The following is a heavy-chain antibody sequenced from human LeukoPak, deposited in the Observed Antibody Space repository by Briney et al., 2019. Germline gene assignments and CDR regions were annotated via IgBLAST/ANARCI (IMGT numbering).Heavy chain of an antibody. J-gene: IGHJ4*02. CDR2: IYHSGST. D-gene: IGHD4-17*01. CDR1: GYSISSGYY. CDR3: ASDTRTVTSVLFDY. V-gene: IGHV4-38-2*01. Sequence: PSETLSLTCAVSGYSISSGYYWGWIRQPRGKGLEWIGSIYHSGSTYYNPSLKSRVTISVDTSKNQFSLKLSSVTAADTAVYYCASDTRTVTSVLFDYWGQGTLVTVSS.